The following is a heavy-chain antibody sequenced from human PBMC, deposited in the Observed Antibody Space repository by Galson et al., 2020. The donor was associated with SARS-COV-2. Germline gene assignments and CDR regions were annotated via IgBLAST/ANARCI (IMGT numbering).Heavy chain of an antibody. CDR2: INAGNGYT. CDR1: GYTLTNYA. D-gene: IGHD3-16*01. J-gene: IGHJ4*02. V-gene: IGHV1-3*01. CDR3: ARWVPGGNYYFDY. Sequence: ASVKDSCKASGYTLTNYAIHWVRQDPGQRLEWMGWINAGNGYTKYSQKFQGRVTITRDTSASTVYMELSSLRSEDTAVNYCARWVPGGNYYFDYWGQGTLVTVSS.